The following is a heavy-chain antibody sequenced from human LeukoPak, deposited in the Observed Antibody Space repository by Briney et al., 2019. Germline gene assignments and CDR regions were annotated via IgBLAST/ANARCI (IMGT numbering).Heavy chain of an antibody. D-gene: IGHD5-12*01. Sequence: GGSLRLSCAASGFTFSSYSMNWVRQAPGKGLKWVSSISSSSSYIYYADSVKGRFTISRDNAKNSLYLQMNSLRAEDTALYSCARVAYSAYDYPTLLPPFDYWGQGTLVIVSS. CDR3: ARVAYSAYDYPTLLPPFDY. CDR2: ISSSSSYI. J-gene: IGHJ4*02. CDR1: GFTFSSYS. V-gene: IGHV3-21*04.